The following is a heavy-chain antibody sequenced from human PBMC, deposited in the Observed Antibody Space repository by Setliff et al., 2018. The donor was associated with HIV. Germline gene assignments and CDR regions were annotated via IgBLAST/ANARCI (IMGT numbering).Heavy chain of an antibody. CDR3: ARAGSYGWDY. D-gene: IGHD5-18*01. J-gene: IGHJ4*02. V-gene: IGHV4-59*01. Sequence: SETLFLTCTVSGGSISSFYWTWIRQPPGKGLEWIGYIYYSGSTNYNPSLKSRLTISVDTSKNQVSLKLSSVTAADTAVYYCARAGSYGWDYWGQGTLVTVSS. CDR1: GGSISSFY. CDR2: IYYSGST.